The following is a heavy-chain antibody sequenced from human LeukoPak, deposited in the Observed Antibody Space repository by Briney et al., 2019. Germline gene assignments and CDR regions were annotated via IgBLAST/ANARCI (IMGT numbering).Heavy chain of an antibody. V-gene: IGHV3-23*01. Sequence: PGGPLRLSCVASGFTFSSYAVTWVRQAPGKGLEWVSAISGSGGSTYYADSVKGRFTISRDNSKNTLYLQMNSLRAEDTAVYSCAKTKGYPYYFDYWGQGILVTVSS. D-gene: IGHD6-13*01. CDR3: AKTKGYPYYFDY. CDR2: ISGSGGST. CDR1: GFTFSSYA. J-gene: IGHJ4*02.